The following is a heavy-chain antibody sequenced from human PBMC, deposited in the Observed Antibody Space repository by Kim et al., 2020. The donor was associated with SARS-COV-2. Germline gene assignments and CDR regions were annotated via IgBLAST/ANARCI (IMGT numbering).Heavy chain of an antibody. D-gene: IGHD6-13*01. V-gene: IGHV3-49*04. Sequence: GGSLRLSCTASGFTFGDYAMSWVRQAPGKGLEWVGFIRSKAYGGTTEYAASVKGRFTISRDDSKSIAYLQMNSLKTEDTAVYYCTRGVCCSSSWYPSGMDVWGQGTTVTVSS. CDR3: TRGVCCSSSWYPSGMDV. J-gene: IGHJ6*02. CDR2: IRSKAYGGTT. CDR1: GFTFGDYA.